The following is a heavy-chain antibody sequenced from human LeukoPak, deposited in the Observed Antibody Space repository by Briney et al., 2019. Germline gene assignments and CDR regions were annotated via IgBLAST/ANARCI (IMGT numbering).Heavy chain of an antibody. CDR3: AELGITXIGGV. D-gene: IGHD3-10*02. J-gene: IGHJ6*04. V-gene: IGHV3-48*03. Sequence: GGSLRLSCAASGFTFSSYGMNWVRQAPGKGLEWVSYISSSGSTIYYADSVKGRFTISRDNAKNSLYLQMNSLRAEDTAVYYCAELGITXIGGVWXXXTTVTISX. CDR1: GFTFSSYG. CDR2: ISSSGSTI.